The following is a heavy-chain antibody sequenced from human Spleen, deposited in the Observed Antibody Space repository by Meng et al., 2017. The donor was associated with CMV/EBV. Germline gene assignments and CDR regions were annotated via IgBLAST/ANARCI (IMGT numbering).Heavy chain of an antibody. D-gene: IGHD2-2*01. V-gene: IGHV1-18*01. Sequence: ASVKVSCKASGYTFTSYGISWVRQAPGQGLEWMGWISAYNGNTNYAQKLQGRVTMTTDTSTSTAYMELRSLRSDDTAVYYCARDEFPHIVVVPAAMGHWGQGTLVTVSS. J-gene: IGHJ4*02. CDR3: ARDEFPHIVVVPAAMGH. CDR2: ISAYNGNT. CDR1: GYTFTSYG.